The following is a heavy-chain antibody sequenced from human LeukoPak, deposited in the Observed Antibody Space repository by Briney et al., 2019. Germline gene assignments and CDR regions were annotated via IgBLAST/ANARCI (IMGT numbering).Heavy chain of an antibody. V-gene: IGHV4-39*01. CDR1: GGSVSSTSYY. Sequence: SETLSLTCTVSGGSVSSTSYYWGWIRQPPGKGLEWIGSIYYSGSTYYNPSLKSRVTISVDTSKNQFSLKLSSVTAADTAVYYCARHGRYTAIDYWGQGTLVTVSS. CDR2: IYYSGST. J-gene: IGHJ4*02. CDR3: ARHGRYTAIDY. D-gene: IGHD5-18*01.